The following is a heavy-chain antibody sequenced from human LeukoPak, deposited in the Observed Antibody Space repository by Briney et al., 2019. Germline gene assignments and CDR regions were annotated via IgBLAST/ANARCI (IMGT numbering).Heavy chain of an antibody. J-gene: IGHJ5*02. V-gene: IGHV3-48*03. CDR3: ARDLIGWSLDP. D-gene: IGHD2-2*03. CDR2: VDNDGWAT. Sequence: GGSLRLSCAASGFSLSSFEMNWVRQAPGKGLEWIAYVDNDGWATSYYADSVKGRFTITRDDAKSSLYLQMDSLTVEDTAVYYCARDLIGWSLDPWGQGTMVSVSS. CDR1: GFSLSSFE.